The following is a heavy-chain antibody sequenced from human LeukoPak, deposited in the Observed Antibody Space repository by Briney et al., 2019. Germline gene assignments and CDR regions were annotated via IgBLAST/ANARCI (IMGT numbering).Heavy chain of an antibody. V-gene: IGHV4-61*02. D-gene: IGHD2-15*01. CDR2: IYTSGST. J-gene: IGHJ6*02. CDR3: AREPFIVVVVAAATHYYYYGMDV. Sequence: SQTLSLTCTVSGGSISGGSYYWSWIRQPAGKGLEWIGRIYTSGSTNYNPSLKSRVTISVDTSKNQFSLKLSSVTAADTAVYYCAREPFIVVVVAAATHYYYYGMDVWGQGTTVTVSS. CDR1: GGSISGGSYY.